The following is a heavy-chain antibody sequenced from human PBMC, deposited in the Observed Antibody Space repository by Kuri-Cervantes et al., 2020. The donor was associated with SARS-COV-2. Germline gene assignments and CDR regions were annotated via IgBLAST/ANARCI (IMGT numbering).Heavy chain of an antibody. J-gene: IGHJ3*02. CDR2: ISWNSGSI. D-gene: IGHD6-6*01. Sequence: SLKISCAASGFTFDDYATHWVRQAPGKGLEWVSGISWNSGSIGYADSVKGRFTISRDNAKNSLYLQMNSLRAEDTALYYCAKDRRGYSSSADDAFDIWGQGTMVTVSS. CDR1: GFTFDDYA. CDR3: AKDRRGYSSSADDAFDI. V-gene: IGHV3-9*01.